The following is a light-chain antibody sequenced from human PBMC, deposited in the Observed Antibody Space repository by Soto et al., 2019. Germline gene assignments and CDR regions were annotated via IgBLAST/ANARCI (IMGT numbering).Light chain of an antibody. CDR3: KQYAGSPRT. Sequence: EIVLTQSPGTLSLSPGERATLSCRASQSVSSSYLAWYQQKPGQAPRLLIYGASSRATGIQGRFTGSGSGTDFTLTIKRVEPEDFAVYFCKQYAGSPRTFGQGTKVDIK. V-gene: IGKV3-20*01. CDR1: QSVSSSY. CDR2: GAS. J-gene: IGKJ1*01.